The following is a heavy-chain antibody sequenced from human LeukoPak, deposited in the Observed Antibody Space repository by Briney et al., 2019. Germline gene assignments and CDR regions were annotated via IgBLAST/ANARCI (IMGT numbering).Heavy chain of an antibody. CDR3: ARDLIVVVPAAIGGNWFDP. V-gene: IGHV1-18*01. CDR1: GCTFTSYG. D-gene: IGHD2-2*02. Sequence: ASVKVSCKASGCTFTSYGISWVRQAPGQGLEWMGWISAYNGNTNYAQKLQGRVTMTTDTSTSTAYMELRSLRSDDTAVYYCARDLIVVVPAAIGGNWFDPWGQGTLVTVSS. CDR2: ISAYNGNT. J-gene: IGHJ5*02.